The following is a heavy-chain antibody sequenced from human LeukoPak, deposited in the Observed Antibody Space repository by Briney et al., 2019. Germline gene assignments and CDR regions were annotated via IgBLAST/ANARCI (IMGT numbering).Heavy chain of an antibody. Sequence: GGSLRLSCASSGFPFSSYAMSWVRQAPGKGLEWVSAISGSGGSTYYADSVKGRFTISRDNSKNTLYLQMNSLRVEDTAVYYCARGDQDFWSGYPPGYWGQGTLVTVSS. CDR2: ISGSGGST. CDR3: ARGDQDFWSGYPPGY. CDR1: GFPFSSYA. V-gene: IGHV3-23*01. J-gene: IGHJ4*02. D-gene: IGHD3-3*01.